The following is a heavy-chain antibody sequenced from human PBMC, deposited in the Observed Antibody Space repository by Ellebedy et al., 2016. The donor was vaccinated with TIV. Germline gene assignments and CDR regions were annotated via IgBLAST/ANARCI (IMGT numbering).Heavy chain of an antibody. CDR3: ARDTSRNYDILTGYYTPYYYGMDV. Sequence: GESLKISXAASGFTFSNYSMNWVRQAPGKRLEWVSSISSSSSYIYYADSVKGRFIISRDNAKNSLYLQMNSLRAEDTAGYYCARDTSRNYDILTGYYTPYYYGMDVWGQGTTVTVSS. CDR1: GFTFSNYS. CDR2: ISSSSSYI. D-gene: IGHD3-9*01. J-gene: IGHJ6*02. V-gene: IGHV3-21*01.